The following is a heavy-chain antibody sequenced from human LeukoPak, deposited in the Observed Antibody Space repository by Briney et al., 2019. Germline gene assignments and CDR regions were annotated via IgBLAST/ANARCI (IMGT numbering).Heavy chain of an antibody. V-gene: IGHV3-23*01. CDR3: AKWGDYDILTGYYVSDF. CDR2: ITGSGDST. D-gene: IGHD3-9*01. Sequence: GGSLRLSCAASGFIFRNYAMSWVRQAPGKGLEWVSAITGSGDSTYYADSVKGRFTISRDNCKNTLYVEMNTLRAEDTAVYYCAKWGDYDILTGYYVSDFWGQGTLVTVSS. J-gene: IGHJ4*02. CDR1: GFIFRNYA.